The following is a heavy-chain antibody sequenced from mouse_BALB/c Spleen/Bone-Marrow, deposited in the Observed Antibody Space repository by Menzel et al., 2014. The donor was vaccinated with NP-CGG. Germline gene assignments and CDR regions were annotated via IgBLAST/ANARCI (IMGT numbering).Heavy chain of an antibody. CDR1: GFNIKDTY. Sequence: VQLQQSGAELVKPGASVKLSCTASGFNIKDTYMHWVKQKPEQGLEWIGRIDPANGNTKYDPKFQGKATMTADTSSNTAYLQLSSLTSEDTAVYYCATTDSSGVFAYWGQGTLVTVSA. CDR3: ATTDSSGVFAY. J-gene: IGHJ3*01. D-gene: IGHD3-2*01. V-gene: IGHV14-3*02. CDR2: IDPANGNT.